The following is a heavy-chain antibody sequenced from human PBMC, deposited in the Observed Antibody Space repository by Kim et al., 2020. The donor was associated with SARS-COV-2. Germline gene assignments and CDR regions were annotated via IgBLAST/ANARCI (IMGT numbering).Heavy chain of an antibody. J-gene: IGHJ4*01. CDR1: GGSISSYY. CDR2: IYYSGST. D-gene: IGHD3-9*01. V-gene: IGHV4-59*01. Sequence: SETLSPTCTVSGGSISSYYWSWIRQPPGKGLEWIGYIYYSGSTNYNPSLKSRVTISVDTSKNQFSLKLSSVTAADTAVYYCARRYYDILTGWYYFDYWG. CDR3: ARRYYDILTGWYYFDY.